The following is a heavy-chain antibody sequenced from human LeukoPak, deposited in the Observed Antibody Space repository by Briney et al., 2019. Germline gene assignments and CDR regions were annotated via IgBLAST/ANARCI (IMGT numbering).Heavy chain of an antibody. V-gene: IGHV4-39*07. CDR3: ARGYDFWSGYSL. CDR2: IYYSGST. Sequence: SETLSLTCTVSGGSISSSSYYWGWIRQPPGKGLEWIGSIYYSGSTYYNPSLKSRVTISVDTSKNQFSLKLSSVTAADTAVYYCARGYDFWSGYSLWGQGTLVTVSS. CDR1: GGSISSSSYY. D-gene: IGHD3-3*01. J-gene: IGHJ4*02.